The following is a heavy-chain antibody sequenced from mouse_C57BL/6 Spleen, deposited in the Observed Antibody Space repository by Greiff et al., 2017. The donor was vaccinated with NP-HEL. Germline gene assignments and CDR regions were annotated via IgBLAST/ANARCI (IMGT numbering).Heavy chain of an antibody. V-gene: IGHV1-26*01. CDR2: INPNTGGT. CDR3: ARQDGYFDY. J-gene: IGHJ2*01. CDR1: GYTFTDYY. Sequence: EVQLQQSGPELVKPGASVKISCKASGYTFTDYYMNWVKQSHGKSLEWIGDINPNTGGTSYNQKFKGKATLTVDNSSSTAYMELRSLTSEDSAVYYCARQDGYFDYWGQGTTLTVSS.